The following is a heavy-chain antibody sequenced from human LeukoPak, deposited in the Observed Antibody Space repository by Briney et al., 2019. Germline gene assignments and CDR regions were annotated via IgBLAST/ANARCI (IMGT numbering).Heavy chain of an antibody. Sequence: NPGGSLRLSCSVSGFTFTDYSMSWVRQAPGKGLEWVSIISRVSTYIYYADSVKGRFTVSRDNAKSSLYLQMTSLRAEDTAVYFCAREGGDGDYYYYMDVWGKGTTVTVSS. J-gene: IGHJ6*03. V-gene: IGHV3-21*01. CDR3: AREGGDGDYYYYMDV. CDR2: ISRVSTYI. CDR1: GFTFTDYS. D-gene: IGHD2-21*02.